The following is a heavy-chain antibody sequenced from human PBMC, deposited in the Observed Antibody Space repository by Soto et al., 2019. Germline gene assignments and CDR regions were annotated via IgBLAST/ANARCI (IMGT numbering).Heavy chain of an antibody. V-gene: IGHV3-9*01. J-gene: IGHJ4*02. CDR2: ISWNSGSI. Sequence: EVQLVESGGGLVQPGRSLRLSCAASGFTFDDYAMHWVRQAPGKGLEWVSGISWNSGSIGYADSVKGRFTISRDNAKNSLYLQMNSLRAEDTALYYCAKSTITMVRGFIHYWGQGTLVTVSS. CDR1: GFTFDDYA. D-gene: IGHD3-10*01. CDR3: AKSTITMVRGFIHY.